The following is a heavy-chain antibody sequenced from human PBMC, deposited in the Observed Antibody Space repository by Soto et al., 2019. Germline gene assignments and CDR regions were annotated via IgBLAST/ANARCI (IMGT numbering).Heavy chain of an antibody. CDR3: ARDPPASLNSFDAFDI. V-gene: IGHV4-61*01. CDR1: GGSVSSGSHY. J-gene: IGHJ3*02. Sequence: PSETLSLTCTVSGGSVSSGSHYWSWIRQPPGKGLEWIAYISYSGSPDYNPSLKSRVSISIDMSKNQISLKVRSVTAADTAVYYCARDPPASLNSFDAFDIWGQGTMVTVSS. CDR2: ISYSGSP.